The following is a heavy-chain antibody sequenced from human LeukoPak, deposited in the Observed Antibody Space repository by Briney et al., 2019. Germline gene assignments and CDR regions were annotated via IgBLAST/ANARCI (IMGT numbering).Heavy chain of an antibody. CDR2: IIPILGIA. Sequence: GASVKVSCKVSGYTFTDYYMHWVQQAPGQGLEWMGRIIPILGIANYAQKFQGRVTITADKSTSTAYMELSSLRSEDTAVYYCARSIAVAGSLYWGQGTLVTVSS. D-gene: IGHD6-19*01. CDR3: ARSIAVAGSLY. V-gene: IGHV1-69*02. J-gene: IGHJ4*02. CDR1: GYTFTDYY.